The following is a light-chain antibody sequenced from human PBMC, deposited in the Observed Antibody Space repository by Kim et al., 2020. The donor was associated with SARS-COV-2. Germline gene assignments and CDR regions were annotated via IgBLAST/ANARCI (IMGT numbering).Light chain of an antibody. V-gene: IGKV1-16*02. J-gene: IGKJ2*01. CDR2: GAS. CDR3: QQYGSSPNT. CDR1: QDIGNY. Sequence: DIQMTQSPSSLSASVGDRVTITCRASQDIGNYVAWFQQKPGKAPKSLIYGASSLQSGVPSKFSGSGSGTDFTLTISSLQPEDFATFYCQQYGSSPNTFGQGTKLEI.